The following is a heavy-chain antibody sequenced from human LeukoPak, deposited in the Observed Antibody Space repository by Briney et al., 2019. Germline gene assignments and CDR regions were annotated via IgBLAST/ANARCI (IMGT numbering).Heavy chain of an antibody. V-gene: IGHV4-59*11. D-gene: IGHD3-22*01. J-gene: IGHJ4*02. CDR2: IYYSGST. CDR1: GGSIRSHY. Sequence: SETLSLTCTVSGGSIRSHYWSWIRQPPGKGLEWIGYIYYSGSTNYNPSLKSRVTISVDTSKNQFSLKLSSVTAADTAVYYCARDRGDYDSSGYYGYFDYWGQGALVAVSS. CDR3: ARDRGDYDSSGYYGYFDY.